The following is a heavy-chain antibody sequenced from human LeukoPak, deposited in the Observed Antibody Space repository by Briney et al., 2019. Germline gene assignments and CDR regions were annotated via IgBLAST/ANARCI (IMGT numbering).Heavy chain of an antibody. V-gene: IGHV1-69*06. CDR2: IIPIFGTA. Sequence: RASVKVSCKASGGTFSSYAISWVRQAPGQGLEWMGGIIPIFGTANYAQKFQGRVTITADKSTSTAYMELSSLRSEDTAVYYCARDPGYDYVWGSFFGYWGQGTLVTVSS. D-gene: IGHD3-16*01. CDR1: GGTFSSYA. J-gene: IGHJ4*02. CDR3: ARDPGYDYVWGSFFGY.